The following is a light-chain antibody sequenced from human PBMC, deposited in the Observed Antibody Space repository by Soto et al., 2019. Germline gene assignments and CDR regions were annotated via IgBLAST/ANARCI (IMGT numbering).Light chain of an antibody. J-gene: IGKJ5*01. CDR3: QQLFSFPPT. V-gene: IGKV1-9*01. Sequence: DIQLTQSPSFLSASVGDRVTITCRASQGISNYVAWYQQKPGKAPNLLIFVASSLQSGVPSRFSGSGSGTEFTLTISSLQPEDSATYYCQQLFSFPPTFGQGTRLEIK. CDR2: VAS. CDR1: QGISNY.